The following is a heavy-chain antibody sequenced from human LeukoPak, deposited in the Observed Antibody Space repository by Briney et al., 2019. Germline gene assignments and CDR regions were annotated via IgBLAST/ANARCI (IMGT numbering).Heavy chain of an antibody. CDR1: GYTLTELS. CDR3: ATVIAGLGDWLLYVYYFDY. J-gene: IGHJ4*02. V-gene: IGHV1-24*01. CDR2: FDPEDGET. Sequence: ASVKVSCKVSGYTLTELSVHWVRQAPGKGLEWMGGFDPEDGETIYAQKFQGRVTMTEDTSTDTAYMELSSLRSEDTAVYYCATVIAGLGDWLLYVYYFDYWGQGTLVTVSS. D-gene: IGHD3/OR15-3a*01.